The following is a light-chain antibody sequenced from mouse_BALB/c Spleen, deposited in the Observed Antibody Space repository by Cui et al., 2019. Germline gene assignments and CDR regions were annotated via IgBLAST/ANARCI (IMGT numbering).Light chain of an antibody. CDR3: QQGQSYPWT. J-gene: IGKJ1*01. CDR2: KAS. V-gene: IGKV10-94*01. CDR1: QNINVW. Sequence: DIQMNQSPSSLSASLGETITITCHASQNINVWLSWYQQKPGNIPKLLIYKASNLHTGVPSSFSGSGSGTGFTLTISSLQPEDIATYYCQQGQSYPWTFGGGTKLEIK.